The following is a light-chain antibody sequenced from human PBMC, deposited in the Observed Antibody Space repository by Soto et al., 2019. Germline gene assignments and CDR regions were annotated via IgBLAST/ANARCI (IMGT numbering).Light chain of an antibody. V-gene: IGKV3-20*01. J-gene: IGKJ1*01. Sequence: EFVFTQSPGTLSLSPGERATLSCRASQTVRNNYLAWYQQKPGQAPRLLIYDASSRATGIPDRISGSGSGTDFTLTITRVEPEDSAMYYCQHYVGSPTFGQGTKVDIK. CDR2: DAS. CDR3: QHYVGSPT. CDR1: QTVRNNY.